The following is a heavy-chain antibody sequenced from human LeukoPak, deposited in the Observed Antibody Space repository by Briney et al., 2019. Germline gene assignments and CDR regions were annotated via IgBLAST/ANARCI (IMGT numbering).Heavy chain of an antibody. CDR3: AREGDSSGWYPPYNWFDP. Sequence: SQTLSLTCAISGDSVSSNSAAWNWIRQSPSRGLEWLGRTYYRSKWYNDYAVSVKSRITINPDTSKNQFSLQLNSVTPEVTAVYYSAREGDSSGWYPPYNWFDPWGQGTLVTVSS. V-gene: IGHV6-1*01. D-gene: IGHD6-19*01. J-gene: IGHJ5*02. CDR2: TYYRSKWYN. CDR1: GDSVSSNSAA.